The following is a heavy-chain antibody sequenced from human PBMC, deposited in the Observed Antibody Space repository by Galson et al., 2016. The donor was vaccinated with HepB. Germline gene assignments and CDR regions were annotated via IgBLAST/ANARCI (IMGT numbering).Heavy chain of an antibody. J-gene: IGHJ6*02. D-gene: IGHD6-13*01. CDR2: IWFDGSNK. CDR1: GFTFSTYG. V-gene: IGHV3-33*01. Sequence: SLRLSCAASGFTFSTYGMHWVRQAPGKGLEWVAAIWFDGSNKNYADSVKGRFTISRDNSKTTLYLQLNSLRAEDTAVYYCARVGSSSWSPERPYSYYDMDVWGQGTMVTVSS. CDR3: ARVGSSSWSPERPYSYYDMDV.